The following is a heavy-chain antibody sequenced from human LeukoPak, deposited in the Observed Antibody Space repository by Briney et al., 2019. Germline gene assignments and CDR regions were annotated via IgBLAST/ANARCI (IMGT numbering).Heavy chain of an antibody. Sequence: SETLPLTCTVSGGSISSSSYYWGWIRQPPGKGLEWIGSIYYSGSTYYNPSLKSRVTISVDTSKNQFSLKLSSVTAADTAVYYCARHVVIVVVRFGPWGQGTLVTVSS. CDR2: IYYSGST. CDR3: ARHVVIVVVRFGP. D-gene: IGHD3-22*01. CDR1: GGSISSSSYY. V-gene: IGHV4-39*01. J-gene: IGHJ5*02.